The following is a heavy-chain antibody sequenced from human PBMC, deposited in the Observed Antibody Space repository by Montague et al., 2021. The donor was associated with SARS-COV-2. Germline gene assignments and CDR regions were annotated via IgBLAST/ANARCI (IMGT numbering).Heavy chain of an antibody. J-gene: IGHJ3*02. CDR1: GGSVSSKSVA. CDR3: ASSGITLTGLDAFDI. D-gene: IGHD3-9*01. CDR2: TYYRSKWDS. V-gene: IGHV6-1*01. Sequence: CAISGGSVSSKSVAWNWIRQSPSRGLEWLGRTYYRSKWDSDYAESVKRRLVITLDTSKNQVSLQLNSVIPEDTAVYFCASSGITLTGLDAFDIWGQGTMVTVSS.